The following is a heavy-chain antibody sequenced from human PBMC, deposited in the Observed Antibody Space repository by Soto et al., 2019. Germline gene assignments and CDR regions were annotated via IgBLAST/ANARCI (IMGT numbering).Heavy chain of an antibody. V-gene: IGHV3-23*01. J-gene: IGHJ4*02. CDR1: GFPFSKYA. D-gene: IGHD1-26*01. Sequence: EVQLLESGGGLVQPGGSLRLSCAASGFPFSKYAMSWVRQAPGKGLEWVSVISGTGETTYYTVSVKGRFTISRDNSKNTLYLQLNSLRVEDTALYYCAKVYSVNSYGASDNWGQGTLVTVSS. CDR2: ISGTGETT. CDR3: AKVYSVNSYGASDN.